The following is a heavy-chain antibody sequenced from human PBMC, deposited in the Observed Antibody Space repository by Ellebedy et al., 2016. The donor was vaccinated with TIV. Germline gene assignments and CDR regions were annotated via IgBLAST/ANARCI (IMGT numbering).Heavy chain of an antibody. CDR3: ARMQQLACDF. J-gene: IGHJ4*02. D-gene: IGHD1-1*01. Sequence: GGSLRLXXAASGFTFSDYGMHWARQAPGKGLEWVAVIWYDGYNKNYADSVKGRFTVSRDNSKSTLYLQMDSLRAEDTAVYYCARMQQLACDFWGQGTLVTVSS. V-gene: IGHV3-33*08. CDR1: GFTFSDYG. CDR2: IWYDGYNK.